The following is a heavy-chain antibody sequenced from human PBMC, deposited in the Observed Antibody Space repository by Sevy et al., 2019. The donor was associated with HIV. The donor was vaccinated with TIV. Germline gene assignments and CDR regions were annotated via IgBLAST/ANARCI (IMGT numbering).Heavy chain of an antibody. D-gene: IGHD7-27*01. CDR1: GYTFTGYY. V-gene: IGHV1-46*01. CDR3: ARVSTGDRGFDAFDI. CDR2: INPSGGST. J-gene: IGHJ3*02. Sequence: ASVKVSCKASGYTFTGYYIHWVRQAPGQGLEWMGIINPSGGSTSYAQKFQGRVTMTRDTSTSTVYMELSSLRSEDTAVYHCARVSTGDRGFDAFDIWGQGTMVTVSS.